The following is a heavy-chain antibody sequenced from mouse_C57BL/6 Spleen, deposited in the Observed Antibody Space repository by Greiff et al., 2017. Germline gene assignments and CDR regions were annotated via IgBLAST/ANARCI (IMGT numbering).Heavy chain of an antibody. J-gene: IGHJ3*01. D-gene: IGHD4-1*01. CDR1: GFTFSDYG. CDR3: ALTGTVAY. Sequence: EVQRVESGGGLVKPGGSLKLSCAASGFTFSDYGMHWVRQAPEKGLEWVAYISSGSSTLYYADTVKGRFTISRDNAKNTLFLQMTSLRSEDTAMYYCALTGTVAYWGQGTLVTVSA. V-gene: IGHV5-17*01. CDR2: ISSGSSTL.